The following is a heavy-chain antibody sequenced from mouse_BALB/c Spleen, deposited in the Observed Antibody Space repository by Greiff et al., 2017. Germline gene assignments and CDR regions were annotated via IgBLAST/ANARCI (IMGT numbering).Heavy chain of an antibody. CDR2: ISSGGGST. J-gene: IGHJ2*01. D-gene: IGHD2-14*01. Sequence: EVTLMESGGDLVKPGGSLKLSCAASGFTFSSYGMSWVRQTPYKRLEWVATISSGGGSTYYPDTVKGRFTISRDNAKNTLYLQMSSLKSEDTAMYYCARHKDRYDGVLEYWGQGTTRTV. V-gene: IGHV5-6*01. CDR1: GFTFSSYG. CDR3: ARHKDRYDGVLEY.